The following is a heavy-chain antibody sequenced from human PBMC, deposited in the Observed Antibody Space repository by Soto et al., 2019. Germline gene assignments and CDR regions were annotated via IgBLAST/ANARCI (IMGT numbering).Heavy chain of an antibody. CDR3: VKWHTSNFDSLPFTRFDF. D-gene: IGHD3-22*01. CDR2: MSGDGRT. V-gene: IGHV3-23*01. Sequence: PGGSLRLSCVGSGFTFSDSVMAWVRQAPGKXLEWLSVMSGDGRTRYALSVTGRFTISRDNSKNTLYLQMRSLGAEGAAAYYCVKWHTSNFDSLPFTRFDFWGQGTQVTVSS. J-gene: IGHJ4*02. CDR1: GFTFSDSV.